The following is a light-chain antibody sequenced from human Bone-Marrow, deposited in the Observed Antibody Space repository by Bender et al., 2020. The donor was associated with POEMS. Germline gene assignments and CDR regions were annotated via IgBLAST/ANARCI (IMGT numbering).Light chain of an antibody. CDR1: NLGDKY. CDR3: QVWDSSTGV. V-gene: IGLV3-1*01. Sequence: SDELTQPPSVSVSPGQTARITCSGDNLGDKYVCWYQQKPGQSPVLVIYQDTKRPSGIPERFSGSNSGNTATLTISGTQGMDEADYYCQVWDSSTGVFGTGTKVTVL. J-gene: IGLJ1*01. CDR2: QDT.